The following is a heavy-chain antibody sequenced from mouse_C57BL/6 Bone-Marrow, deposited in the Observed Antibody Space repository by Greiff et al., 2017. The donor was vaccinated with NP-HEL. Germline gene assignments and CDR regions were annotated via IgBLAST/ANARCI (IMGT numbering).Heavy chain of an antibody. D-gene: IGHD1-1*01. J-gene: IGHJ4*01. CDR2: ISYDGSN. CDR3: ARGAYYYGSTLYYAMDY. Sequence: VQLKESGPGLVKPSQSLSLTCSVTGYSITSGYYWNWIRQFPGNKLEWMGYISYDGSNNYNPSLKNRISITRDTSKNQFFLKLNSVTTEDTATYYCARGAYYYGSTLYYAMDYWGQGTSVTVSS. CDR1: GYSITSGYY. V-gene: IGHV3-6*01.